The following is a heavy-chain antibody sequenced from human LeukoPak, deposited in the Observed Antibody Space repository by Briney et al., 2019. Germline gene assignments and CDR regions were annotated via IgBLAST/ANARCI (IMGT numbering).Heavy chain of an antibody. D-gene: IGHD3-9*01. Sequence: PSETLSLTCTVSGGSISSYYWSWIRQPPGKGLEWIGYIYYSGSTNYNPSLKSRVTISVDTSKNQFSLKLSSVTAADTAAYYCARELDWFDAFDIWGQGTMVTVSS. V-gene: IGHV4-59*01. CDR3: ARELDWFDAFDI. CDR1: GGSISSYY. J-gene: IGHJ3*02. CDR2: IYYSGST.